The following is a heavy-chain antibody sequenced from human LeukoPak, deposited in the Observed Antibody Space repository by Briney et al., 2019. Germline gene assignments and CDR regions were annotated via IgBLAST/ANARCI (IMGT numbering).Heavy chain of an antibody. Sequence: GGSLRLSCTASTFAFANHEMTWVRQAPGKGLDWVSNIGADGHYTFYADSVEGRFTISRDNTKNSLFLQMHSLRAEDTAVYYCIQLGGTATTSHAFDVWGQGTMVTVSS. CDR1: TFAFANHE. V-gene: IGHV3-7*01. CDR2: IGADGHYT. J-gene: IGHJ3*01. D-gene: IGHD1-1*01. CDR3: IQLGGTATTSHAFDV.